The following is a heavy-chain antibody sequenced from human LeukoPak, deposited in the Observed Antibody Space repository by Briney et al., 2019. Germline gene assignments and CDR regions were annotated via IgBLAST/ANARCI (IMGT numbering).Heavy chain of an antibody. CDR2: FNPNSGAT. V-gene: IGHV1-2*02. D-gene: IGHD3-22*01. Sequence: ASVKVSCKASGYSFTGYYMHWVRQAPGQGLEWMGWFNPNSGATNYAQKFQGRVTMTRDMSISTAYMELSSLRSDDTAVYYCARDAGGYSVGSAVYWGQGTLVTVSS. CDR3: ARDAGGYSVGSAVY. J-gene: IGHJ4*02. CDR1: GYSFTGYY.